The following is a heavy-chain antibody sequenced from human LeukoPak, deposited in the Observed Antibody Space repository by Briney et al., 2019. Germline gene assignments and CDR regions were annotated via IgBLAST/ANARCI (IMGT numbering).Heavy chain of an antibody. V-gene: IGHV3-9*01. Sequence: GQSLRLSCIASGFTFSSYAMSWVRQAPGKGLEWVSGISWNSGSIGYADSVKGRFTISRDNAKNSLYLQMNSLRAEDTAVYYCAKDLRVRPRDWFDPWGQGTLVTVSS. J-gene: IGHJ5*02. D-gene: IGHD3-10*01. CDR3: AKDLRVRPRDWFDP. CDR1: GFTFSSYA. CDR2: ISWNSGSI.